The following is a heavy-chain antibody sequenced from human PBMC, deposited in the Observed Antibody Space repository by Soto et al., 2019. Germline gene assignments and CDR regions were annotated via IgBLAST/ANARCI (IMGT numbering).Heavy chain of an antibody. V-gene: IGHV4-39*01. D-gene: IGHD3-10*01. J-gene: IGHJ5*02. CDR3: ARPYYYGSGSYHGNWFDP. Sequence: QLQLQESGPGLVKPSETLSLTCTVSGGSISSSSYYWGWIRQPPGKGLEWIGSIYYSGSTYYNPSLKSRVTISVDTSKNQFSLKRSSVTAADTAVYYCARPYYYGSGSYHGNWFDPWGQGTLVTVSS. CDR2: IYYSGST. CDR1: GGSISSSSYY.